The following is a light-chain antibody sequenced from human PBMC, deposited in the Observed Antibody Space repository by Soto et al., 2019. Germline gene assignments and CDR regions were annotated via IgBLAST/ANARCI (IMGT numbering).Light chain of an antibody. CDR3: RHRTQLPRT. CDR2: EVS. CDR1: QSLLHITGETF. J-gene: IGKJ5*01. Sequence: SQTGLYLSVAPGQPASISCKSSQSLLHITGETFLFWYLQKPGQSPQLLIYEVSTRVSGVPDRFSGRGSGTDFTLEISRVEPDDLGIHSCRHRTQLPRTLGQGTRLEIK. V-gene: IGKV2-29*03.